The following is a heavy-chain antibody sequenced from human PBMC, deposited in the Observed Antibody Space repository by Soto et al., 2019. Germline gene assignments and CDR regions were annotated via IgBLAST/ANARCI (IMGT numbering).Heavy chain of an antibody. V-gene: IGHV4-34*01. Sequence: PSETLSLTCAVYGGSFSGYYWSWIRQPPGKGLEWIGEINHSGSTNYNPSLKSRVTISVDTSKNQFSLKLSSVTAADTAVYYCARVPAATTFTRKYYYYCYYMDVWGKGTTVTFSS. D-gene: IGHD2-2*01. CDR2: INHSGST. J-gene: IGHJ6*03. CDR3: ARVPAATTFTRKYYYYCYYMDV. CDR1: GGSFSGYY.